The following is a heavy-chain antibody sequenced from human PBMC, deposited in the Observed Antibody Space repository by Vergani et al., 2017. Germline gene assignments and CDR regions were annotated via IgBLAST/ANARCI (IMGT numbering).Heavy chain of an antibody. Sequence: EVQLVESGGGLVQPGGSLRLSCAASGFSLSRFWMSWVRQAPEKGLEWVAHISPDGSATYYVDSVKGRFTISRDNAKNSLYLQMNSLRAEDTAVYCCARDSGYGDYVDYWSQGTLVTVSS. CDR3: ARDSGYGDYVDY. D-gene: IGHD6-25*01. V-gene: IGHV3-7*01. CDR2: ISPDGSAT. CDR1: GFSLSRFW. J-gene: IGHJ4*02.